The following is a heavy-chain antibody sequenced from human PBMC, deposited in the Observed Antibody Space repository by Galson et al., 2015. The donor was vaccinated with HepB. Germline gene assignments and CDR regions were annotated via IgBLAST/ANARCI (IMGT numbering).Heavy chain of an antibody. D-gene: IGHD3-10*01. CDR3: ATDQYYYGSGNYYNPEY. V-gene: IGHV3-33*01. Sequence: SLRLSCAASRFTFSTYGMHWVRQAPGKGLGWVAVIRYDGSDKDYADSVKGRFTISRDNSKNTVSLQMNSLKAEDTAVYYCATDQYYYGSGNYYNPEYWGQGTLVTVSS. CDR2: IRYDGSDK. J-gene: IGHJ4*02. CDR1: RFTFSTYG.